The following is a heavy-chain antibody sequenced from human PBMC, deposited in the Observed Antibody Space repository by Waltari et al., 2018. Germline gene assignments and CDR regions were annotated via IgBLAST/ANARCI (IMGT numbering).Heavy chain of an antibody. CDR1: AYTFTGYS. D-gene: IGHD6-19*01. J-gene: IGHJ4*02. CDR2: INPKSGGT. Sequence: QVQLVQPGAEVTKPGASVKVSCKASAYTFTGYSVTWVRQAPGKGLEWMGWINPKSGGTNDEKKFQGRVTMTRDTSISTAYMELSRLRSDDTAVYYCARDANSSGWYGYWGQGTLVTVSS. CDR3: ARDANSSGWYGY. V-gene: IGHV1-2*02.